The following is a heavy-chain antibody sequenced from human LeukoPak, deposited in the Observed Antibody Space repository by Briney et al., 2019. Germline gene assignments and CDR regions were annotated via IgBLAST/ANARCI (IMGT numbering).Heavy chain of an antibody. CDR3: ARARMTAYYDSSGYYD. J-gene: IGHJ4*02. CDR2: INHSGST. CDR1: GFTFSSYA. V-gene: IGHV4-34*01. Sequence: GSLRLSCAASGFTFSSYAMSWVRQAPGKGLEWIGEINHSGSTNYNPSFKSRVTISVDTSKNQFSLKLSSVTAADTAVYYCARARMTAYYDSSGYYDWGQGTLVTVSS. D-gene: IGHD3-22*01.